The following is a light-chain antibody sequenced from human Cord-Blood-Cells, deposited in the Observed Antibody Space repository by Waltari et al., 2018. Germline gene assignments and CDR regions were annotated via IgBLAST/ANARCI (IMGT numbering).Light chain of an antibody. CDR3: QQSYSTLRT. J-gene: IGKJ4*01. CDR2: AAS. V-gene: IGKV1-39*01. Sequence: DIQMTQSPSSLSASVGDRVTITCRASQSISSYLNWYQQKPGKAPKLLIYAASSLQSGVPSRFSGSGSGTDFILTISSLQPEDFATYYCQQSYSTLRTFGGGTKVEIK. CDR1: QSISSY.